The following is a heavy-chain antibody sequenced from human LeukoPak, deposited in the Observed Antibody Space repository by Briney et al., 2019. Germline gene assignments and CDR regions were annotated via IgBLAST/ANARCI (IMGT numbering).Heavy chain of an antibody. CDR2: ITSGTTYI. CDR1: GFTFSDYN. J-gene: IGHJ4*02. D-gene: IGHD2-2*02. CDR3: ARGWGIDCSSTSCYNY. Sequence: GGSLRLSCAASGFTFSDYNMNWVRQSPEKGLEWVSSITSGTTYIYYADSVRGRFTLSRDNAKNSLYLQMNSLRAEDTAVYYCARGWGIDCSSTSCYNYWGQGTLVTVSS. V-gene: IGHV3-21*01.